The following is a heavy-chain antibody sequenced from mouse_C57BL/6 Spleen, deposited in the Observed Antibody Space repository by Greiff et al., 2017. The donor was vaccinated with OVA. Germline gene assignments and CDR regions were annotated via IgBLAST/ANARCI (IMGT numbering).Heavy chain of an antibody. V-gene: IGHV1-75*01. CDR1: GYTFTDYY. CDR2: IFPGSGST. D-gene: IGHD1-1*01. CDR3: ARSEGFITTVVAYYFDY. Sequence: VQLQQSGPELVKPGASVKISCKASGYTFTDYYINWVKQRPGQGLEWIGWIFPGSGSTYYNEKFKGKATLTVDKSSSTAYMLLSSLTSEDSAVYFCARSEGFITTVVAYYFDYWGQGTTLTVSS. J-gene: IGHJ2*01.